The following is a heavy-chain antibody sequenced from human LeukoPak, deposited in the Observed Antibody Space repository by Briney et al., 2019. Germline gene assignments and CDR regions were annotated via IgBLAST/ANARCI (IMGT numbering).Heavy chain of an antibody. D-gene: IGHD1-1*01. CDR3: AKGLERESRLDS. V-gene: IGHV3-23*01. CDR1: GFTFSSYD. J-gene: IGHJ4*02. Sequence: PGGALRLSCAASGFTFSSYDMTWVRQAPGKGLEWVSGISNSGGSTYYADSVKGRFTISRDNSKNTLYLQMNSLRAEDTALYYCAKGLERESRLDSWGQGTLVTVSS. CDR2: ISNSGGST.